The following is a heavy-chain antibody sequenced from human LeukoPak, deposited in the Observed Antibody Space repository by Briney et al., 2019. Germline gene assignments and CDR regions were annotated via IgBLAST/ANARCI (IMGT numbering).Heavy chain of an antibody. CDR3: ARQFLWFGELLGWFDP. D-gene: IGHD3-10*01. J-gene: IGHJ5*02. CDR2: IYYSGST. V-gene: IGHV4-59*12. Sequence: SETLSLTCTVSGGSISSYYWSWIRQPPGKGLECIGYIYYSGSTNYNPSLKSRVTISVDTSKNQFSLKLSSVTAADTAVYYCARQFLWFGELLGWFDPWGQGTLVTVSS. CDR1: GGSISSYY.